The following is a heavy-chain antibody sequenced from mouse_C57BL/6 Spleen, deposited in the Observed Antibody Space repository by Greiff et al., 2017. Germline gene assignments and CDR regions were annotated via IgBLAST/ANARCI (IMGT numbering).Heavy chain of an antibody. CDR1: GYTFTSYW. J-gene: IGHJ2*01. CDR3: ARSRGSSLDY. V-gene: IGHV1-64*01. Sequence: QVQLQQPGAELVKPGASVKLSCKASGYTFTSYWMPWVKQRPGQGLEWIGMIHPNSGSTNYNEKFKSRATLTVDKSSSTAYMQLSSLTSEDSAVYYCARSRGSSLDYWGQGTTLTVSS. CDR2: IHPNSGST. D-gene: IGHD1-1*01.